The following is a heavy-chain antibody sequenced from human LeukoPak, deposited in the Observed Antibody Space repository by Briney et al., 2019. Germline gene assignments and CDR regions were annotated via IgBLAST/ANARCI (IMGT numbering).Heavy chain of an antibody. CDR3: ARIVYDSSGYIDY. V-gene: IGHV3-48*02. CDR2: ISSSSSTI. CDR1: GFTFSSYS. J-gene: IGHJ4*02. Sequence: GGSLRLSCVASGFTFSSYSMNWVRQAPGKGLEWVSYISSSSSTIYYADSVKGRFTISRDNAKKSLSLLMNRRRDEATALYCGARIVYDSSGYIDYWGQGTLVTVSS. D-gene: IGHD3-22*01.